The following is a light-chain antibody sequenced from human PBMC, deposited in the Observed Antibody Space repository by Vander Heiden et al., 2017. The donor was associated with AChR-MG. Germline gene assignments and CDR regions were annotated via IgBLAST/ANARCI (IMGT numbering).Light chain of an antibody. V-gene: IGKV1-12*01. J-gene: IGKJ1*01. CDR2: GAS. CDR1: QVISTW. CDR3: QQADSFPWT. Sequence: DIQMTQSPSSVSASVGDRVTITCRASQVISTWLAWYQQKPGQVPKLLIYGASDLQSGAPRRFSGSGSGTDFTLTISSLQPEDVATYYCQQADSFPWTFGQRTKVDIK.